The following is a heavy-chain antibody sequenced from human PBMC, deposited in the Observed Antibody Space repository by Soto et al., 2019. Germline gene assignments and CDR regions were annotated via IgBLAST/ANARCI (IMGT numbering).Heavy chain of an antibody. CDR1: GFTFSGYA. Sequence: GGSLRLSCAASGFTFSGYAMHWVRQAPGKGLEYVSAISSNGGSTYYANSVKGRFTISRDNSKNTLYLQMGSLRAEDMAVYYCARGAQYGDYVRWGQGTLVTVSS. J-gene: IGHJ4*02. D-gene: IGHD4-17*01. CDR2: ISSNGGST. CDR3: ARGAQYGDYVR. V-gene: IGHV3-64*01.